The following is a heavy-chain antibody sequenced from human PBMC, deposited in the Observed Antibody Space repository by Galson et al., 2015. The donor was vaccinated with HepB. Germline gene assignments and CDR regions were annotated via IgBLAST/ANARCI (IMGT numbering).Heavy chain of an antibody. J-gene: IGHJ4*02. V-gene: IGHV1-46*01. CDR3: TRVASTWNNGFMEFDY. D-gene: IGHD1/OR15-1a*01. CDR1: GYTFTNYY. Sequence: SVKVSCKASGYTFTNYYIHWVRQAPGQGLEWMGVINPSGGGTSYAQKFQGRVTMTRDTSTSTVYMVLSSLTSEDTAVFYCTRVASTWNNGFMEFDYWGQGTLV. CDR2: INPSGGGT.